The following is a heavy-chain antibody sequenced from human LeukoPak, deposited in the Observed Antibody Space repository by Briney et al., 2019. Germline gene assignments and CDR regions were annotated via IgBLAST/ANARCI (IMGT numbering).Heavy chain of an antibody. J-gene: IGHJ3*02. CDR3: AREGWLQNAFDI. CDR1: GFTFSTYA. Sequence: GGSLRLSCAASGFTFSTYAMLWVRQTPGKGLEWVAVVSFDGTSKYYADSVKGRLTISRDNSNNTLYLQMNSLQAEDTAVYYCAREGWLQNAFDIWGQGTRVTVSS. D-gene: IGHD5-24*01. CDR2: VSFDGTSK. V-gene: IGHV3-30*04.